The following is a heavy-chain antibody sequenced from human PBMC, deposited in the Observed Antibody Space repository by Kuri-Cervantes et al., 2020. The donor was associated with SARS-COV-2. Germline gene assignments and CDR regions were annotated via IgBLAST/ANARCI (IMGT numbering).Heavy chain of an antibody. V-gene: IGHV3-53*01. J-gene: IGHJ6*03. CDR3: ARDGVADYYYYYMDV. CDR1: GFIFSSYY. Sequence: GESLKISCAGSGFIFSSYYMNWVRLAPGKRLEWVSIIYDDDTTDYADSVKGRFTISRDNSKNTLYLQMNSLRAEDTAVYYCARDGVADYYYYYMDVWGKGTTVTVSS. CDR2: IYDDDTT. D-gene: IGHD2-15*01.